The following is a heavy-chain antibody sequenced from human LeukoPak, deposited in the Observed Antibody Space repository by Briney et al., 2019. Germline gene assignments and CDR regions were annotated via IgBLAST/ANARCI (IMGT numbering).Heavy chain of an antibody. CDR1: GGSTTRYT. D-gene: IGHD3-22*01. J-gene: IGHJ4*02. Sequence: SETPSLTRTVSGGSTTRYTWGATRQPPGKGLEWIGYIHYSGSTKYNPSLMSRLTISVDTSKDQFSLKLSSVTAADTAVYYCARHLTYYFDAIGEPISFFDCWGQGTLVTVSS. CDR2: IHYSGST. CDR3: ARHLTYYFDAIGEPISFFDC. V-gene: IGHV4-59*08.